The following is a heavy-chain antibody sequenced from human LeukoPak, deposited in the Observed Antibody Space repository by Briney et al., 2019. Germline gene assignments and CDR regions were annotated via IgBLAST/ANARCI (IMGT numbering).Heavy chain of an antibody. CDR3: ARGGCSGGSCLLNDY. Sequence: GASVKVSCKASGYTVTGYYMHWVRQAPGQGLEWMGWINPNSGGTNYAQKFQGRVTKTRDTSISTAYMELSRPRSDDTAVYYCARGGCSGGSCLLNDYWGQGTLVTVSS. CDR2: INPNSGGT. CDR1: GYTVTGYY. J-gene: IGHJ4*02. V-gene: IGHV1-2*02. D-gene: IGHD2-15*01.